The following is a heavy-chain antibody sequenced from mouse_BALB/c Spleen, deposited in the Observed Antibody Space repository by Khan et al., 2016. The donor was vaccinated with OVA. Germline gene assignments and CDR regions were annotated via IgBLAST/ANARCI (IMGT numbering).Heavy chain of an antibody. CDR2: INPRSGYT. D-gene: IGHD2-14*01. J-gene: IGHJ4*01. Sequence: QVQLQQSGAELARPGASMRMSCKASGYTFTSNTMHWIKQRPGQGLEWIGYINPRSGYTNYNQNFKDKATLTADKSSSTAYMQLSNLTSEDSAVDYCARRTTGYTMDSWGQGTSVTVSS. CDR3: ARRTTGYTMDS. CDR1: GYTFTSNT. V-gene: IGHV1-4*01.